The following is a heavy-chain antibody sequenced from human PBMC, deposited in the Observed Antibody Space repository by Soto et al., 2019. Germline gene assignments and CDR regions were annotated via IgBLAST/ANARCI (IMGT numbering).Heavy chain of an antibody. CDR1: GFTFSSYE. CDR2: ISTSGSPI. J-gene: IGHJ4*02. V-gene: IGHV3-48*03. Sequence: GGSLRLSCAASGFTFSSYEMNWVRQAPGKGLEWVSYISTSGSPIYYADSVKGRFTIPRDNAKNSLYLQMNSLRAEDTAVYYCARFWAVLGGNFDYWGQGTLVTVSS. D-gene: IGHD3-16*01. CDR3: ARFWAVLGGNFDY.